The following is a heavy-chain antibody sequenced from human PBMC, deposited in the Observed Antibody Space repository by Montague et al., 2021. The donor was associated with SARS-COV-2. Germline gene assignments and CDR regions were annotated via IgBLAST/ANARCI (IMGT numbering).Heavy chain of an antibody. CDR2: KYYSGST. D-gene: IGHD2-2*01. V-gene: IGHV4-39*01. Sequence: SETLSLTCTVSGASISSSSYYWGWIRQPTGQGLEWIGIKYYSGSTYYNPTLQSRVTISVDTTKNQFSLKLSSVTAAGTAVYYCARFAYRLLFIASYYGMDVWGQGTTVTVSS. J-gene: IGHJ6*02. CDR3: ARFAYRLLFIASYYGMDV. CDR1: GASISSSSYY.